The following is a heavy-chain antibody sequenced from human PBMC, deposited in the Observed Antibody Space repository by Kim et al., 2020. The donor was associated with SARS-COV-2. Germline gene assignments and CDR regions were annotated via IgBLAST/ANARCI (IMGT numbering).Heavy chain of an antibody. Sequence: SETLSLTCTVSGGSISSSSYYWGWIRQPPGKGLEWIGSIYYSGSTYYNPSLKSRVTISVDTSKNQFSLKLSSVTAADTAVYYCAAAEGELSYLYFDYWGQGTLVTVSS. CDR3: AAAEGELSYLYFDY. CDR1: GGSISSSSYY. D-gene: IGHD3-16*02. J-gene: IGHJ4*02. CDR2: IYYSGST. V-gene: IGHV4-39*01.